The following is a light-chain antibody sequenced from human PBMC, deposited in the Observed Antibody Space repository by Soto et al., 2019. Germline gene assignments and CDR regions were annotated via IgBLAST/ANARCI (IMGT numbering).Light chain of an antibody. V-gene: IGLV2-8*01. CDR3: SAYAGSLVV. CDR1: SSDVGTYNY. CDR2: EVS. J-gene: IGLJ2*01. Sequence: QSALTQPPSASGSPGQSVTISCTGTSSDVGTYNYVSWYQQHPGKAPKLMIYEVSKRPSGVPDRFSGSKSGNTASLTVSGLQADDEANYFCSAYAGSLVVFGGGTKLTVL.